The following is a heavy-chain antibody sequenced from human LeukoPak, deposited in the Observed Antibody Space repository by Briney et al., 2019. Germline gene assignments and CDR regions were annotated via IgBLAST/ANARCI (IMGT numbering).Heavy chain of an antibody. Sequence: PETLSLTCAVYNGPLTGYFWSWIRQSPGKGLEWIGEIDHAGSISYNPSLKSRVIVSRETSRKQFSLKLSSVTAADSAVYYCTVNYDFCGGQGTLVTVSS. D-gene: IGHD3-3*01. V-gene: IGHV4-34*01. CDR1: NGPLTGYF. J-gene: IGHJ4*02. CDR2: IDHAGSI. CDR3: TVNYDFC.